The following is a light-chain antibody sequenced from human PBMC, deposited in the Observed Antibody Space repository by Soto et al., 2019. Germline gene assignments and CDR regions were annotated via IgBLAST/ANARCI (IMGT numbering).Light chain of an antibody. CDR2: GNS. V-gene: IGLV1-40*01. Sequence: QSVLTQPPSVSGAPGQRVTISCTGSSSNIGAGYDVHWYQQLPGTAPKLLIYGNSNRPSGVPDRFSGSKSGTLASLAITGFQAEGEAYYSCQSYDSSLSCGVFGGGTKLTGL. CDR3: QSYDSSLSCGV. J-gene: IGLJ3*02. CDR1: SSNIGAGYD.